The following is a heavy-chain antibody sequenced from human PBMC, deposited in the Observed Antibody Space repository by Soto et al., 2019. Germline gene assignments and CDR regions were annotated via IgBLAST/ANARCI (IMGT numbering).Heavy chain of an antibody. CDR3: ARMAGIPSWGDALDI. V-gene: IGHV2-70*04. D-gene: IGHD3-10*01. CDR1: GFSLHTGTMR. Sequence: SGPTLVNPTQTLTLTCTFSGFSLHTGTMRVSWIRQPPGKALEWLARIDWDDDKFYRTSLKTRLSISKDTSKNQVVLTMTNMDPADTATYYCARMAGIPSWGDALDIWGQGTMVTVSS. CDR2: IDWDDDK. J-gene: IGHJ3*02.